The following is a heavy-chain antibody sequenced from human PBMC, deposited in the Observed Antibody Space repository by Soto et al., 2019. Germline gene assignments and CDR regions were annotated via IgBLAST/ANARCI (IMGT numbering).Heavy chain of an antibody. V-gene: IGHV6-1*01. J-gene: IGHJ6*02. Sequence: QTLSLTCAISGASVSSNSAAWNWIRPSPSRGLEWLGRTYYRSKWYNDYAVSVKSRITINPDTSKNQFSMQLNSVTPEDTAVYYCASGRLQLVRFSYYYYGMDVWGQGTTVTVSS. CDR2: TYYRSKWYN. CDR3: ASGRLQLVRFSYYYYGMDV. CDR1: GASVSSNSAA. D-gene: IGHD6-13*01.